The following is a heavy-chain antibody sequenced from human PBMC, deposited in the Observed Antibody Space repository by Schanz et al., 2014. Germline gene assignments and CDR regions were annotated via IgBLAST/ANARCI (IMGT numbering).Heavy chain of an antibody. CDR1: GFFFSRYA. CDR3: ARAPPLVRGIAGWFGP. J-gene: IGHJ5*02. Sequence: EVQLVESGGGLVKPGGSLRISCAASGFFFSRYALSWVRQAPGKGPEWVSAIGGDASRTYYADSVKGRFTISRDNSKSTRYLQMNSRRAADTAVYYCARAPPLVRGIAGWFGPWGQGSLVTVSS. D-gene: IGHD3-10*01. CDR2: IGGDASRT. V-gene: IGHV3-23*04.